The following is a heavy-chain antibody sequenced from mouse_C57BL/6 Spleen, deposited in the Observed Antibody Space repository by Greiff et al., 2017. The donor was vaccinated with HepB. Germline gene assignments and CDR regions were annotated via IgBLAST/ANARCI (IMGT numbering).Heavy chain of an antibody. D-gene: IGHD2-3*01. J-gene: IGHJ4*01. CDR1: GYTFTSYW. CDR3: ARGPYDGYYNYYAMDY. Sequence: QVQLQQPGAELVRPGSSVKLSCKASGYTFTSYWMHWVKQRPIQGLEWIGNIDPSDSETHSNQKFKDKATLTVDKSSSTAYMQLSSLPSEDSAVYYCARGPYDGYYNYYAMDYWGQGTSVTVSS. V-gene: IGHV1-52*01. CDR2: IDPSDSET.